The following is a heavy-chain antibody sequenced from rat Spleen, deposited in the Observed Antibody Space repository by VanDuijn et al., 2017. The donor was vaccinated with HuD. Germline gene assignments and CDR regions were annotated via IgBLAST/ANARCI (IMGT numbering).Heavy chain of an antibody. V-gene: IGHV2-13*01. D-gene: IGHD3-1*01. CDR2: IWGNGNA. Sequence: QVQLKESGPGLVQPSQTLSLTCTVSGFSLSNYGLIWVRQPPGKGLEWMGVIWGNGNANYNSLLKSRLSISRDTSKNQVFLKMNSLQTDDTGTYYCTIHPRYWGQGVMVTVSS. CDR1: GFSLSNYG. CDR3: TIHPRY. J-gene: IGHJ2*01.